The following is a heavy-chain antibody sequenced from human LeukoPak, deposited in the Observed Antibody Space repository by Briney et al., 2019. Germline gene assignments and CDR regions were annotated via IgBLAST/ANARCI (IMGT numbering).Heavy chain of an antibody. Sequence: GGSLRLSCAASGFTFSRFAMSWVRQAPGKGPEWVSGISGGGGNKYYADSVKGRFTISRDNSKNTLYLQMNSLRAEDTAVYYCAKDLLAVAGTTFDYWGQGTLVTVSS. CDR3: AKDLLAVAGTTFDY. D-gene: IGHD6-19*01. J-gene: IGHJ4*02. CDR2: ISGGGGNK. V-gene: IGHV3-23*01. CDR1: GFTFSRFA.